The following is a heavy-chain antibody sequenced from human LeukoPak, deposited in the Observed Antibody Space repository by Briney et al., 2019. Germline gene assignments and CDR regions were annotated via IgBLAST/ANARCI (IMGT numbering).Heavy chain of an antibody. Sequence: GASVKASCKASGYTFRNYAITWVRQAPGQGLEWMGWITAYNGNTNYAQKFQGRVTMTTDTSTTTAYMELRNLKSDDTAVYYCARDCSGGTCSSFWFDPWGQGTLVTVSS. J-gene: IGHJ5*02. CDR3: ARDCSGGTCSSFWFDP. D-gene: IGHD2-15*01. V-gene: IGHV1-18*01. CDR2: ITAYNGNT. CDR1: GYTFRNYA.